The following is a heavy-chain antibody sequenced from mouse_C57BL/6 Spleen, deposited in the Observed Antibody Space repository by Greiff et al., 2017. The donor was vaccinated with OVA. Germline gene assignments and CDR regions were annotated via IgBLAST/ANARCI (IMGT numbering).Heavy chain of an antibody. J-gene: IGHJ2*01. V-gene: IGHV1-69*01. CDR2: IDPSDSYT. CDR3: ARRSTTVVADFDY. Sequence: VQLQQPGAELVMPGASVKLSCKASGYTFTSYWMHWVKQRPGQGLEWIGEIDPSDSYTNYNQKFKGKSTLTVDKSSSTAYMQLSSLTSEDSAVYYCARRSTTVVADFDYWGQGTTLTVSS. D-gene: IGHD1-1*01. CDR1: GYTFTSYW.